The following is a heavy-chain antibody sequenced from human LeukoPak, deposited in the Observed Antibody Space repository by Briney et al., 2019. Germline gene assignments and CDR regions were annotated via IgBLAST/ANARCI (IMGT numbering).Heavy chain of an antibody. CDR3: ARARSWPQYSSGWYPPSRSLFDP. CDR1: GYTFTSYY. D-gene: IGHD6-19*01. V-gene: IGHV1-46*01. J-gene: IGHJ5*02. Sequence: GASVKVSCKASGYTFTSYYMHWVRQAPGQGLEWMGIINPSGGSTSYAQKFQGRVTMTRDTSTSTVYMELSSLRSEDTAVYYCARARSWPQYSSGWYPPSRSLFDPWGQGTLVTVSS. CDR2: INPSGGST.